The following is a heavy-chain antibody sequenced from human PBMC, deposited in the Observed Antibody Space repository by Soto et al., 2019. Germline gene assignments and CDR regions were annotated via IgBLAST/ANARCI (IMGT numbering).Heavy chain of an antibody. D-gene: IGHD2-2*01. V-gene: IGHV4-30-4*01. Sequence: QVQLQESGPGLVKPSQTLSLTCSVFGGSISSGDYYWSWIRQPPGKGLEWIGYMFYVGATYYNPSLKSRVTISVDTSKNQFSLKLNSVTAADTAVYHCARVVRFCSSPSCRGRNWFDPWGQGTLVTVTS. J-gene: IGHJ5*02. CDR1: GGSISSGDYY. CDR2: MFYVGAT. CDR3: ARVVRFCSSPSCRGRNWFDP.